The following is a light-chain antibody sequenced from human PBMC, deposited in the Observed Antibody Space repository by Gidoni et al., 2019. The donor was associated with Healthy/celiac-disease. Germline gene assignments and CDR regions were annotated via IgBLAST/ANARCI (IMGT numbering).Light chain of an antibody. CDR3: QAWDSGTVI. CDR1: ELGRKT. V-gene: IGLV3-1*01. Sequence: SYELTQPPSVSVSPGQTATITGSGDELGRKTASWYQQRTGQSPVLLMFEDEKRPSGIPARFSGSTSGNTATLAISGTQDIDEADDFCQAWDSGTVIFGGGTKLTVL. CDR2: EDE. J-gene: IGLJ2*01.